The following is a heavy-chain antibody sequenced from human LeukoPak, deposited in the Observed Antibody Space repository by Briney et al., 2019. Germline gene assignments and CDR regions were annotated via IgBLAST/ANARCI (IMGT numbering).Heavy chain of an antibody. V-gene: IGHV1-8*01. CDR2: MTPNSGDT. Sequence: GASVKVSCKASGYTFTSYDINWVRQAPGQGLEWLGWMTPNSGDTGYAQKFQGRVTMTRDTSISTAYMEPSSLRSEDTAVYYCARNYYGSGTFDYWGQGTLVTVSS. J-gene: IGHJ4*02. CDR1: GYTFTSYD. CDR3: ARNYYGSGTFDY. D-gene: IGHD3-10*01.